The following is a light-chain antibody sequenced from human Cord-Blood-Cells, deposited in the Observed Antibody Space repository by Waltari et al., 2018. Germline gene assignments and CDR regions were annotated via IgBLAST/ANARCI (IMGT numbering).Light chain of an antibody. CDR1: QSISSC. CDR3: QQANSFPLT. J-gene: IGKJ4*01. CDR2: AAS. V-gene: IGKV1-12*01. Sequence: DIQIPQPPSSVSASLGNRDTIPCRASQSISSCLAWYQQKPGKAPKLLIYAASSLQSGVPSRFSGSGSGTDVTLTISSLQPEDFATYYCQQANSFPLTFGGGTKVEIK.